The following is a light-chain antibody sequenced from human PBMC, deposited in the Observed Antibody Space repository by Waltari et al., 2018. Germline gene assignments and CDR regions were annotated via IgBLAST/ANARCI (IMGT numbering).Light chain of an antibody. J-gene: IGLJ3*02. V-gene: IGLV2-14*03. CDR2: DVS. CDR3: SSYTSSSTLWV. Sequence: QSALTQPASVSGSPGQSITISCTGTSSDVGGSNYVPWYQQHPGKAPKLMIYDVSNRPSGVSNRCSGSKSGNTASLTISGLQAEDEADYYCSSYTSSSTLWVFGGGTKLTVL. CDR1: SSDVGGSNY.